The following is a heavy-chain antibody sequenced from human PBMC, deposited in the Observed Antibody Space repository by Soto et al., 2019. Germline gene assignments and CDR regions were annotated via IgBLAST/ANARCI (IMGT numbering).Heavy chain of an antibody. J-gene: IGHJ4*02. CDR2: ISYDGGLQ. V-gene: IGHV3-30*03. Sequence: QAHLVESGGGVVQPGRSLRLSCAASGFTFTSYGMHRVRQAPGTRLEWVAVISYDGGLQHYADSVKGRFTISRDKSKNMVLLEMNSLRAEDTAVYYCVSDRGYGHASVPYSWGQGTLVSVST. CDR1: GFTFTSYG. CDR3: VSDRGYGHASVPYS. D-gene: IGHD5-18*01.